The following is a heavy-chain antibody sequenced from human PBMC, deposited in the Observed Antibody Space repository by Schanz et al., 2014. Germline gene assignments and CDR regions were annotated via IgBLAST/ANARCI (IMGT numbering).Heavy chain of an antibody. D-gene: IGHD4-17*01. V-gene: IGHV4-31*03. CDR1: GGSVSSGGDY. CDR3: ARDRGHGDLPGDI. CDR2: ISYSGSA. Sequence: QVQLQESGPGLLKPSETLSLTCTVSGGSVSSGGDYWSRIRQHPGKGLEWIGFISYSGSAYYNPSLKSRVTISVDASKNQFSLNLSSATAADAAVYYCARDRGHGDLPGDIWGQGTMVTVSS. J-gene: IGHJ3*02.